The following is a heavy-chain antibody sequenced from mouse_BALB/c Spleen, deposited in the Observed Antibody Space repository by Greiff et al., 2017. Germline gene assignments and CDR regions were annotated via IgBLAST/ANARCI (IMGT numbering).Heavy chain of an antibody. Sequence: QVQLQQSGAELVRPGASVTLSCKASGYTFTDYEMHWVKQTPVHGLEWIGAIDPETGGTAYNQKFKGKATLTADKSSSTAYMELRSLTSEDSAVYYCSVVKDYYAMDYWGQGTSVTVSS. V-gene: IGHV1-15*01. CDR1: GYTFTDYE. D-gene: IGHD2-2*01. CDR2: IDPETGGT. J-gene: IGHJ4*01. CDR3: SVVKDYYAMDY.